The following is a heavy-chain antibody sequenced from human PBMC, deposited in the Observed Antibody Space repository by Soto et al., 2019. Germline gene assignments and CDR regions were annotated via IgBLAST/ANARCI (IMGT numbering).Heavy chain of an antibody. CDR3: ARTDLGAAAFDI. J-gene: IGHJ3*02. CDR2: INPSGGST. V-gene: IGHV1-46*03. Sequence: GASVKVSCTASGYTFTSYYMHWVRQAPGQGLEWMGIINPSGGSTSYAQKFQGRVTMTRDTSTSTVYMELSSLRSEDTAVYYCARTDLGAAAFDIWGQGTMVTVSS. CDR1: GYTFTSYY.